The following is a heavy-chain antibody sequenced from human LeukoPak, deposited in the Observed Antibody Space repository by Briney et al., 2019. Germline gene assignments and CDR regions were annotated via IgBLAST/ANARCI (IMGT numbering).Heavy chain of an antibody. V-gene: IGHV1-69*05. CDR2: IITIFGTA. D-gene: IGHD3-3*01. Sequence: SVKVSCKASGGTFSSYAISWVRQAPGQGPEWMGGIITIFGTANYAQKFQGRVTITTDESTSTAYMELSSQRSEDTAVYYCARGFYYDFWSGYYVYWGQGTLVTVSS. CDR3: ARGFYYDFWSGYYVY. J-gene: IGHJ4*02. CDR1: GGTFSSYA.